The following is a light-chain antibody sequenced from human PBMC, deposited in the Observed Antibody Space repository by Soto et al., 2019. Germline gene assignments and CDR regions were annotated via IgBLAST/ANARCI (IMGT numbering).Light chain of an antibody. CDR1: SSNIGHNY. CDR3: GTWDSSLTVYVL. V-gene: IGLV1-51*01. J-gene: IGLJ2*01. CDR2: DNN. Sequence: QSVLTQPPSVSAAPGQKVTISCSGSSSNIGHNYVSWYQQLPGTAPKLLIYDNNKRPSGIPDRFSGSKSGTSATLGITGLQTGDEADYYCGTWDSSLTVYVLFGGGTKLTVL.